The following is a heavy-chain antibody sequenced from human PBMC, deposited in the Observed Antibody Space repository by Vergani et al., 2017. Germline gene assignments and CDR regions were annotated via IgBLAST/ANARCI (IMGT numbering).Heavy chain of an antibody. CDR2: IRADTGDT. CDR3: ARDGTYYYGSGSFYLFDY. Sequence: VSCKTSGYTFFNYGVNWIRRAPGQGFEWLGWIRADTGDTKYSERLQDRVTLITDSSTNTAYMELRSLKSDDTAVYYCARDGTYYYGSGSFYLFDYWGQGTLVTVSS. J-gene: IGHJ4*02. D-gene: IGHD3-10*01. CDR1: GYTFFNYG. V-gene: IGHV1-18*04.